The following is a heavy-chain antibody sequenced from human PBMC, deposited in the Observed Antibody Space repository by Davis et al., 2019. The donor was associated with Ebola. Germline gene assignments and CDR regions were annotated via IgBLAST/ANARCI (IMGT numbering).Heavy chain of an antibody. CDR1: GFTFSSDW. Sequence: GESLKISCAASGFTFSSDWMSWIRQAPGKGLEWVSYISSSSSYTNYADSVKGRFTISRDNAKNSLYLQMNSLRAEDTAVYYFARDLTYYYDSSGYGGAYYFDYWGQGTLVTVSS. V-gene: IGHV3-11*06. J-gene: IGHJ4*02. CDR3: ARDLTYYYDSSGYGGAYYFDY. D-gene: IGHD3-22*01. CDR2: ISSSSSYT.